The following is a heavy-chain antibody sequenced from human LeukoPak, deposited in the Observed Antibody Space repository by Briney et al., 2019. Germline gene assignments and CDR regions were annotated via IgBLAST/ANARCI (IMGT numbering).Heavy chain of an antibody. J-gene: IGHJ3*02. CDR3: ARVVERDIVVAPAAQGAFDI. CDR1: GHTFTSYG. V-gene: IGHV1-18*01. D-gene: IGHD2-2*01. CDR2: ISAYNGNT. Sequence: ASVKVSCKASGHTFTSYGISWVRQAPGQGLEWMGWISAYNGNTNYAQKLQGRVTMTTDTSTSTAYMELRSLRSDDTAVYYCARVVERDIVVAPAAQGAFDIWGQGTMVTVSS.